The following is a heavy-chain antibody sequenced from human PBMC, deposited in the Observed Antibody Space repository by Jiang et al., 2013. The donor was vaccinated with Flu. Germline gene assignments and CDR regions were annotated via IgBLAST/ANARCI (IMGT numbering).Heavy chain of an antibody. D-gene: IGHD4-17*01. CDR2: INHSGST. CDR1: GGSFSGYY. Sequence: ELLKPSETLPLTCAVYGGSFSGYYWSWIRQPPGKGLEWIGEINHSGSTNYNPSLKSRVTISVDTSKNQFSLKLSSVTAADTAVYYCARSRSDYELDYWGPGNPGHRLL. V-gene: IGHV4-34*01. CDR3: ARSRSDYELDY. J-gene: IGHJ4*02.